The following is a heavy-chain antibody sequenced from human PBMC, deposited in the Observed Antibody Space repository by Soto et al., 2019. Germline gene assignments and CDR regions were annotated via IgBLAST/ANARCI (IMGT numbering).Heavy chain of an antibody. CDR1: GYTFTSYD. D-gene: IGHD3-3*01. Sequence: QVQLVQSGAEVKKPGASVKVSCKASGYTFTSYDINWVRQATGQGLEWMGWMNPNSGNTGYAQKFQSRVTMTRKTYISTDYMDPSSSRAKDTAVYYGASDVVGVVRDWGQGTLVTVSS. J-gene: IGHJ4*02. CDR2: MNPNSGNT. CDR3: ASDVVGVVRD. V-gene: IGHV1-8*01.